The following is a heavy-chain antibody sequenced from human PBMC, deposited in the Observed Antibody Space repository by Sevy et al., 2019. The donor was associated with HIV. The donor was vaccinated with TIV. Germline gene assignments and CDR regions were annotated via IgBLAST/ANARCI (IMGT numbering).Heavy chain of an antibody. V-gene: IGHV4-39*01. CDR1: GVSISGGAYY. D-gene: IGHD2-15*01. CDR2: ISYTGST. Sequence: SETLSLTCTVSGVSISGGAYYWGWIRQPPGKGLESIGSISYTGSTYYNPSLKSRVTISVDTSKNQFSLKLTSVTAADTAVYYCARRGDNNWFDPWGQGTLVTVSS. J-gene: IGHJ5*02. CDR3: ARRGDNNWFDP.